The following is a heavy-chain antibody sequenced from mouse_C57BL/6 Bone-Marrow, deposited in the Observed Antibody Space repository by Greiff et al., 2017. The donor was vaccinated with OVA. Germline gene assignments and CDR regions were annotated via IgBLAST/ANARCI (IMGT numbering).Heavy chain of an antibody. J-gene: IGHJ3*01. CDR3: ARSFPLAY. CDR1: GYTFTSYG. V-gene: IGHV1-81*01. Sequence: QVQLQQSGAELARPGASVKLSCKASGYTFTSYGISWVKQRPGQGLEWIGELYPRSGNTYYNEKFKGEATLTADKSSSTAYMELRSLTSEDSAVYFCARSFPLAYWGQGTLVTVSA. D-gene: IGHD1-2*01. CDR2: LYPRSGNT.